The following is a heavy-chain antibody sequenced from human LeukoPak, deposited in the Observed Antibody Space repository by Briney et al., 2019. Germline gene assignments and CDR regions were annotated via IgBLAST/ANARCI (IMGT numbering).Heavy chain of an antibody. J-gene: IGHJ4*02. D-gene: IGHD2-8*02. V-gene: IGHV3-21*01. Sequence: GGSLRLSCAASGFTFGSYSMNWVGQAPGKGLEWVSSISSSRSYIYYADSVKGRFTISRDNAKNSLYLQMNSLRAEDTAVYYCATGTGGYWGQGTLVTVSS. CDR2: ISSSRSYI. CDR1: GFTFGSYS. CDR3: ATGTGGY.